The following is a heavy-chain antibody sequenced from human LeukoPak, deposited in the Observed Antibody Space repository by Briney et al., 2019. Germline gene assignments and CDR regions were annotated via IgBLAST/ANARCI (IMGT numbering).Heavy chain of an antibody. Sequence: SETLSLTCSVSGASISDSYWTWIRQPPGKTLEWIGYMYYTGDNDYNPSLKSRVTMSVDTSKSHLSLKLTSVTAADTAVYYCARFTARAREIDYWGQGILVTVSS. CDR1: GASISDSY. CDR3: ARFTARAREIDY. D-gene: IGHD6-6*01. CDR2: MYYTGDN. J-gene: IGHJ4*02. V-gene: IGHV4-59*08.